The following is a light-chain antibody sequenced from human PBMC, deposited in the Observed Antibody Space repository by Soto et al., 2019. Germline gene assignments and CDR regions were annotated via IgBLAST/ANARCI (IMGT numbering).Light chain of an antibody. J-gene: IGLJ2*01. V-gene: IGLV2-14*01. CDR2: EVG. Sequence: QSALTQPASVSGSPGQSITISCTGTSSDVGGYNYVSWYLQHPGKAPKLLIYEVGYRPSGVSNRFSGSKSGNTASLTISGLQAEDEADYYCSSYTSANSVVFGGGTKLTV. CDR3: SSYTSANSVV. CDR1: SSDVGGYNY.